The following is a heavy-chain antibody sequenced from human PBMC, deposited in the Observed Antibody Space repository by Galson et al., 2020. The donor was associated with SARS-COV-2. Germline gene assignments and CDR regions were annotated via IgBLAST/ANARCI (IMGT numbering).Heavy chain of an antibody. CDR3: VRDGSSIYDY. D-gene: IGHD6-13*01. CDR1: GPSLTTSW. CDR2: LHPDGCRS. V-gene: IGHV3-74*01. J-gene: IGHJ4*02. Sequence: GGSLRLSCVASGPSLTTSWVHWVRHVPGKGLVWVSDLHPDGCRSSYTDSVRGRFTASRDNAKNTVYLEMKSLKVEDTAVYHCVRDGSSIYDYWGQGALVAVTP.